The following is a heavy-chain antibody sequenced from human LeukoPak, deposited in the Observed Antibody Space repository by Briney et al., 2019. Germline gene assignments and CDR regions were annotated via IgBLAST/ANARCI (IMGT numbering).Heavy chain of an antibody. V-gene: IGHV3-30*18. CDR1: GFTFSSYG. D-gene: IGHD1-1*01. CDR2: ISYDGSNK. CDR3: AKGRTGDYFDY. Sequence: GGSLRLSCAASGFTFSSYGMHWVRQAPGKGLEWVAVISYDGSNKYYADSVKGRFTISRDNSKNTLYLQMNSLRAEDTAVYYCAKGRTGDYFDYWGQGTLVTVSS. J-gene: IGHJ4*02.